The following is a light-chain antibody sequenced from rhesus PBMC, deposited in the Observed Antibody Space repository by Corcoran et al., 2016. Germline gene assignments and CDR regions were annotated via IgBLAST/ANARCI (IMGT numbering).Light chain of an antibody. CDR1: HGISSW. CDR2: KAS. J-gene: IGKJ3*01. Sequence: DIQMTQSPSSLSASVGDRVTITCRARHGISSWLAWYQQKPGRAPKLLIYKASSLQSGVPSRFSGSGSRTDFTITISSLQPEESATYYGQQYKSVPLTFGPGTKLAIK. CDR3: QQYKSVPLT. V-gene: IGKV1-21*01.